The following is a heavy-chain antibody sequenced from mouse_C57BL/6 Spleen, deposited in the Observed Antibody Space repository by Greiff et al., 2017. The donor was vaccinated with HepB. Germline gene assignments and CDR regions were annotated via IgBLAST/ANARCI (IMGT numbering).Heavy chain of an antibody. J-gene: IGHJ4*01. CDR1: GFTFSDYG. V-gene: IGHV5-17*01. CDR2: ISSGSSTI. CDR3: ARRGYYSNYGYYAMDY. D-gene: IGHD2-5*01. Sequence: EVQLVESGGGLVKPGGSLKLSCAASGFTFSDYGMHWVRQAPEKGLEWVAYISSGSSTIYYADTVKGRFTISRDNAKNTLFRQMTSLRSEDTAMYYCARRGYYSNYGYYAMDYWGQGTSGTVSS.